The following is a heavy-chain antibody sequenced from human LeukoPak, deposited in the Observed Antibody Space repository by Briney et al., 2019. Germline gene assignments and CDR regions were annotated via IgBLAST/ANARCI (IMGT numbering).Heavy chain of an antibody. CDR3: AREAWYFDS. J-gene: IGHJ4*02. Sequence: GGSLRLSCAASGFTFSRYWMNWVRQAPGKGLEWVTNIKQDGSEKNYVDSVKGRLTISRDNAKNSLYLQMNSLRAEDTAVYYCAREAWYFDSWGQGTLITVSS. V-gene: IGHV3-7*01. CDR1: GFTFSRYW. CDR2: IKQDGSEK.